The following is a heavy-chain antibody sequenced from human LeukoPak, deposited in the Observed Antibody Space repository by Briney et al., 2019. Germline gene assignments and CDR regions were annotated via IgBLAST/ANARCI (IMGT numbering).Heavy chain of an antibody. D-gene: IGHD6-19*01. CDR2: IKQDGSEN. V-gene: IGHV3-7*01. J-gene: IGHJ6*02. Sequence: GGSLRLSCAASGFTFSSYWMSWFRQAPGKGLEWVANIKQDGSENYYVDSVKGRFTIPRDNAKNSLYLQMNSLRAEDTAVYYCARDRGQWLVSNYYYYGIDVWGQGTTVTVSS. CDR3: ARDRGQWLVSNYYYYGIDV. CDR1: GFTFSSYW.